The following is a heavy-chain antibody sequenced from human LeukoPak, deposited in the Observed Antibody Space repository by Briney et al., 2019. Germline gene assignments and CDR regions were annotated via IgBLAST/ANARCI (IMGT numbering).Heavy chain of an antibody. CDR1: GYTFRQYS. V-gene: IGHV1-18*01. Sequence: ASVRVSCKASGYTFRQYSISWVRQAPGKGFEWMGWVSPSHTTRVYAQDFQGRVTMTADTNTNTVSMELRSLKFDDTAVYFCARDYILPLETDNGDGFAIWGQGTVVTVSS. D-gene: IGHD3-3*02. CDR2: VSPSHTTR. CDR3: ARDYILPLETDNGDGFAI. J-gene: IGHJ3*02.